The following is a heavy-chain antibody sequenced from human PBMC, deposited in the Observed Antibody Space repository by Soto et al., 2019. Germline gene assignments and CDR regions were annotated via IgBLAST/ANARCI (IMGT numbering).Heavy chain of an antibody. CDR2: ISGSGGST. CDR1: GFTFSSYA. J-gene: IGHJ6*02. D-gene: IGHD1-26*01. Sequence: GSLRLSCAASGFTFSSYAMSWVRQAPGKGLEWVSAISGSGGSTYYADSVKGRFTISRDNSKNTLYLQMNSLRAEDTAVYYCAKPSAGAYYYYGMDVWGQGTTVTVSS. CDR3: AKPSAGAYYYYGMDV. V-gene: IGHV3-23*01.